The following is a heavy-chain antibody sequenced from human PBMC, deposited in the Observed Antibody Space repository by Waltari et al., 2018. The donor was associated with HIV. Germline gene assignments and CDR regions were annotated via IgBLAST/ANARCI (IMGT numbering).Heavy chain of an antibody. CDR1: GFTFSSYA. CDR3: ARDLVG. Sequence: QVQLVESGGGVVQPGRSLRLSCAASGFTFSSYAMHWVRQAPGKGLEWVAVISYDGSNKYYADSVKGRFTISRDNSKNTLYLQMNSLRAEDTAVYYCARDLVGWGQGTMVTVSS. CDR2: ISYDGSNK. D-gene: IGHD1-26*01. J-gene: IGHJ3*01. V-gene: IGHV3-30*04.